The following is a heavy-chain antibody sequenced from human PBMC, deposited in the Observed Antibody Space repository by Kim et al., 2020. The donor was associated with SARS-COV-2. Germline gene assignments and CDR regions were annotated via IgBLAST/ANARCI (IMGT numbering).Heavy chain of an antibody. D-gene: IGHD6-13*01. CDR1: GYTFTSYA. J-gene: IGHJ4*02. CDR3: ARDLRVAAAGIRGFGY. Sequence: ASVKVSCKASGYTFTSYAMHWVRQAPGQRLEWMGWINAGNGNTKYSQKFQGRVTITRDTSASTAYMELSSLRSEDTAVYYCARDLRVAAAGIRGFGYWGQGTLFTVSS. CDR2: INAGNGNT. V-gene: IGHV1-3*01.